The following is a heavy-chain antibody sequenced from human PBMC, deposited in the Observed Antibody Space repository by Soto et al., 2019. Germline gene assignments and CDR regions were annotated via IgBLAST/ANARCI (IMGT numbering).Heavy chain of an antibody. D-gene: IGHD5-18*01. J-gene: IGHJ6*02. Sequence: QVQLVESGGGVVQPGRSLRLSCAVSGFTFSNYAMHWVRQAPGKGLEWVAVISYDGSNKYYADSVKGRLTISRDNSKNTLYLQMNSLSAEDTAVYYCARAEFTEMVTYGYYYGMDVWGQGTTVTVSS. CDR2: ISYDGSNK. V-gene: IGHV3-30-3*01. CDR1: GFTFSNYA. CDR3: ARAEFTEMVTYGYYYGMDV.